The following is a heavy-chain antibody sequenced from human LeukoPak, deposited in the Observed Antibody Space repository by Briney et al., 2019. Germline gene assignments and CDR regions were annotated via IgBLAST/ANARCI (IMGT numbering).Heavy chain of an antibody. CDR3: GKTTPGYSSGQKPAWPVDY. V-gene: IGHV3-23*01. CDR2: IFGSGGSA. CDR1: GFTFCSYD. Sequence: GGSLRLSCAASGFTFCSYDMYWVRQAPGKGREWVAGIFGSGGSAHYADSAKRRFTISRDNSKNTVYLQINILRAEDTAVYYCGKTTPGYSSGQKPAWPVDYWGQGTLVTVSS. J-gene: IGHJ4*02. D-gene: IGHD6-19*01.